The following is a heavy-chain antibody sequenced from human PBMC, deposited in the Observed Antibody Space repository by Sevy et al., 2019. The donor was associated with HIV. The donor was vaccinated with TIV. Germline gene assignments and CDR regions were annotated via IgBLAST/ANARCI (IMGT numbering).Heavy chain of an antibody. CDR2: IREDGSDK. D-gene: IGHD2-15*01. CDR3: ARLSCGGGSCYSAFDY. V-gene: IGHV3-7*01. J-gene: IGHJ4*02. Sequence: GGSLRLSCTASGFTFSAYWMTWVRQAPGKGLEWVASIREDGSDKKDVDSVRGRLTISRDNAKNPLYLQMNSLRAEDTALYYCARLSCGGGSCYSAFDYWGQGTLVTVSS. CDR1: GFTFSAYW.